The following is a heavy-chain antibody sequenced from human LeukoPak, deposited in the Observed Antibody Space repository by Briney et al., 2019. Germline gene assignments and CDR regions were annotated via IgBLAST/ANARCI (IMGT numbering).Heavy chain of an antibody. CDR3: AKDRDVYNYGAFDI. CDR2: IIPIFGTA. Sequence: VASVKVSCKASGGTFNNYAIRWVRQAPGQGLEWMGGIIPIFGTANYAQKFQGRVTITADESTSTVYMELSSLRSEDTAVYYCAKDRDVYNYGAFDIWGQGTMVTVSS. CDR1: GGTFNNYA. J-gene: IGHJ3*02. V-gene: IGHV1-69*13. D-gene: IGHD5-24*01.